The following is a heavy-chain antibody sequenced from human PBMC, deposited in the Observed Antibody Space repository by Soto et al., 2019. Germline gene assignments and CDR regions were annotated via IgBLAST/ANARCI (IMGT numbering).Heavy chain of an antibody. CDR1: GFTSNIYW. CDR3: ARDHCSGGRCYFGY. Sequence: LRLSCAASGFTSNIYWMHWVCQPPGKGLVWVSRINSDGSSTNYADSVKGRFTISRDNAKNTMYLQMNNLRAEDTAVYYCARDHCSGGRCYFGYWGQGTQVTVSS. D-gene: IGHD2-15*01. CDR2: INSDGSST. J-gene: IGHJ4*02. V-gene: IGHV3-74*01.